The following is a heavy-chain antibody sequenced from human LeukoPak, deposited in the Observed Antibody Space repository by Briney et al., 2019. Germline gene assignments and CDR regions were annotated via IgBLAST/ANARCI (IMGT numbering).Heavy chain of an antibody. D-gene: IGHD1-7*01. CDR2: ISSSSSYI. CDR1: GFTFSSYS. CDR3: ARNWNYGTVDAFDI. Sequence: PGGSLRLSCAASGFTFSSYSMNWVRQAPGKGLEWVSSISSSSSYIYYADSVKGRFTISRDNAKNSLYLQMNSLRAEDTAVYYCARNWNYGTVDAFDIWGQGTMVTVSS. J-gene: IGHJ3*02. V-gene: IGHV3-21*01.